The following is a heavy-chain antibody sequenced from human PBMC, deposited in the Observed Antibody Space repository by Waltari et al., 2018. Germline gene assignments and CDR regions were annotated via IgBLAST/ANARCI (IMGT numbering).Heavy chain of an antibody. V-gene: IGHV4-34*01. CDR1: GGSFSGYY. Sequence: QVQLQQWGAGLLKPSETLSLTCAVYGGSFSGYYWSWIRQPPGKGLEWIGEINHSGSTNSNPSLNSRVTISVDTSKNQFSLKLSSVTAADTAVYYCARGGRPWPFDYWGQGTLVTVSS. D-gene: IGHD5-12*01. CDR2: INHSGST. CDR3: ARGGRPWPFDY. J-gene: IGHJ4*02.